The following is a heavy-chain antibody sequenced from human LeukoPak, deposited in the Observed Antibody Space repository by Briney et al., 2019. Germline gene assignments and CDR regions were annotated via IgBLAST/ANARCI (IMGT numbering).Heavy chain of an antibody. CDR3: ARSDSSSLTDY. CDR1: GYSFTNYW. J-gene: IGHJ4*02. Sequence: GESLKISCKGSGYSFTNYWIGWVRQMPGKGLEWLGIIYPGDSDTRYSPSSQGQVIISADKSISTAYLQWSSLKASDTAMYYCARSDSSSLTDYWGQGTLVTVSS. CDR2: IYPGDSDT. V-gene: IGHV5-51*01. D-gene: IGHD6-6*01.